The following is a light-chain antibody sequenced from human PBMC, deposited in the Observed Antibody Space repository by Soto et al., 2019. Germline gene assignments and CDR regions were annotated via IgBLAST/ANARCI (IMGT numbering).Light chain of an antibody. CDR2: IAS. V-gene: IGKV1-39*01. CDR1: QSISNY. J-gene: IGKJ2*01. Sequence: DIHMTQSPSSLSASVGDRVTITCRASQSISNYLNWYQQKPGKAPNLLIYIASNLHSGVPSRFSGRGSGTDFTLTISSLQPEDFATYYCQQSYSTPYTFGQGTKVDTK. CDR3: QQSYSTPYT.